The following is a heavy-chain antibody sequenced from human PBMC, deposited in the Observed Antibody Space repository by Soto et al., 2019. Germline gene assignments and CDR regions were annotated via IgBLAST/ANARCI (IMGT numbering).Heavy chain of an antibody. CDR1: GFTFSSYG. V-gene: IGHV3-33*01. CDR3: ARDGPDIVVVPAAIPTLYYGMDV. J-gene: IGHJ6*02. CDR2: IWYDESNK. D-gene: IGHD2-2*01. Sequence: SLRLSCAASGFTFSSYGMHWVRQAPGKGLEWVAVIWYDESNKYYADSVKGRFTISRDNSKNTLYLQMNSLRAEDTAVYYCARDGPDIVVVPAAIPTLYYGMDVWGQGTTVTVSS.